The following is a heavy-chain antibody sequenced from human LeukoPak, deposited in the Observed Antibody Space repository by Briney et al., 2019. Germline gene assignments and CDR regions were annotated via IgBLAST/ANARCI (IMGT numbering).Heavy chain of an antibody. J-gene: IGHJ3*02. Sequence: SQTLSLTCTVSGGSINSDNYYWNWIRQPAGKGLEWIGRIYASGSTNYNPSLKSRVTISVDTSKNQFSLKLSSVTAADTAVYYCAREFQSSSSGGDAFDIWGQGTMVTVSS. CDR3: AREFQSSSSGGDAFDI. V-gene: IGHV4-61*02. CDR2: IYASGST. D-gene: IGHD6-6*01. CDR1: GGSINSDNYY.